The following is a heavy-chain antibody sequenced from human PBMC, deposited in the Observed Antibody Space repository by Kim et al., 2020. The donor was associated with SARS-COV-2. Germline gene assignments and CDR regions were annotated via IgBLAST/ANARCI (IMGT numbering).Heavy chain of an antibody. D-gene: IGHD6-6*01. CDR2: ISSYI. Sequence: GGSLRLSCAASGFTFSSYSMNWVRQAPGKGLEWVSSISSYIYYADSVKGRFTISRDNAKNSLYLQLNSLRAEDTAVYYCARSLSSSSSDNWFDPLGQGTL. V-gene: IGHV3-21*01. CDR3: ARSLSSSSSDNWFDP. J-gene: IGHJ5*02. CDR1: GFTFSSYS.